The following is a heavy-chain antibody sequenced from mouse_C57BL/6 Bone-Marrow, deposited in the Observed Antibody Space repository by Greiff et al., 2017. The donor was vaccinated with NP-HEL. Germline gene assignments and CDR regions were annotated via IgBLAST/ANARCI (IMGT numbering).Heavy chain of an antibody. J-gene: IGHJ4*01. CDR1: GYTFTSYW. V-gene: IGHV1-72*01. D-gene: IGHD1-1*01. Sequence: QVQLKQPGAELVKPGASVKLSCKASGYTFTSYWMHWVKQRPGRGLEWIGRIDPNSGGTKYNEKFKSKATLPVDKPSSTAYMQLISLTSEDSAVYYCARRYYGNYAMDYWGQGTSVTVSS. CDR3: ARRYYGNYAMDY. CDR2: IDPNSGGT.